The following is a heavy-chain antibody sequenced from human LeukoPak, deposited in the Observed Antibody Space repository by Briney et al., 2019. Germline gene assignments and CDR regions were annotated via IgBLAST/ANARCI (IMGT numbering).Heavy chain of an antibody. V-gene: IGHV3-53*01. CDR1: GFTVSNNY. CDR2: IYSGGNT. Sequence: GGSLRLSCAASGFTVSNNYMSWVCQAPGKGLEGVSVIYSGGNTYYSDSVKGRFAISRDYSRNTVYLQMNSLRAEDTAVYYCARESGFGELFPYAFDIWGQGTVVTVSS. CDR3: ARESGFGELFPYAFDI. D-gene: IGHD3-10*01. J-gene: IGHJ3*02.